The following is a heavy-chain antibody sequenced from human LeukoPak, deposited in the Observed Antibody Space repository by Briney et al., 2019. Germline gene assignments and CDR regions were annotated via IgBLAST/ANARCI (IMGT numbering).Heavy chain of an antibody. CDR2: LYHSGST. Sequence: SETLSLTCTISGGSISSDSYYWNWLRQPPGKGLEWIGYLYHSGSTYYNPSLRSRVIISVDRSKNQFSLNLNSVTAADTAVYYCARTHLGIGTIDYWGQGTLVTVSS. CDR3: ARTHLGIGTIDY. CDR1: GGSISSDSYY. D-gene: IGHD1-14*01. J-gene: IGHJ4*02. V-gene: IGHV4-30-2*01.